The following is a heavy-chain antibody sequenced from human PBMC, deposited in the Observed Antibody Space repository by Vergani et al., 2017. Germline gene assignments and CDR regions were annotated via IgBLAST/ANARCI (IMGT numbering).Heavy chain of an antibody. CDR1: GYSFTNYW. CDR2: IHPADSDT. D-gene: IGHD3-22*01. J-gene: IGHJ4*02. Sequence: EVQLVQSGAEVKKPGESLNISCQISGYSFTNYWIGWVRQMPGKGLEWMGIIHPADSDTRYSPSFQGQVTIPVDKSIGTAYLQRSSLRASDSALYYCARLYGRDSSGSKYFDYWGQGTLVTVSS. CDR3: ARLYGRDSSGSKYFDY. V-gene: IGHV5-51*01.